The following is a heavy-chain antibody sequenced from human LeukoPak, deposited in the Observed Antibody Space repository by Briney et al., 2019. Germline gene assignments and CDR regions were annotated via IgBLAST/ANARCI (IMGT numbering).Heavy chain of an antibody. CDR3: ARAPLVGATLGDAFDI. J-gene: IGHJ3*02. Sequence: SEALSLTCTVSGGSISSSRYYWGWIRQPPGKGLEWIGSIFYSGITYYNPSLKSRVTISVDTSKNQFSLKLSSVTAADTAVYYCARAPLVGATLGDAFDIWGQGTMVTVSS. CDR2: IFYSGIT. D-gene: IGHD1-26*01. CDR1: GGSISSSRYY. V-gene: IGHV4-39*01.